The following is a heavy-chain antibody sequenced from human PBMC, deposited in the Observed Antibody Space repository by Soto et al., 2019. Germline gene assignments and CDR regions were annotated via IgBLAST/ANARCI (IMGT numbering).Heavy chain of an antibody. D-gene: IGHD2-2*01. CDR3: AKDTLYAHGLN. CDR2: ISYDGSNK. CDR1: GFTFSSYG. V-gene: IGHV3-30*18. Sequence: QVQLVESGGGVVQPGRSLRLSCAASGFTFSSYGMHWVRQAPGKGLEWVAVISYDGSNKYYADSVKGRFTISRDNSKNTLYLQMNILRAEDTAVYYCAKDTLYAHGLNWGQGTLVTVSS. J-gene: IGHJ4*02.